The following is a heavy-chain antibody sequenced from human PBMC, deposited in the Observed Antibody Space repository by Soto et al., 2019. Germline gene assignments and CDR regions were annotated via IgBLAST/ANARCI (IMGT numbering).Heavy chain of an antibody. CDR3: AKELCDSNDYPLDY. J-gene: IGHJ4*02. V-gene: IGHV3-30*18. D-gene: IGHD3-16*01. CDR1: GFTFSSLG. Sequence: QVHLVESGGGVVQPGRSLRLSCAASGFTFSSLGMHWVRQVPGKGLEWVAIISHDGSTQYYADSVKGRFTISRDNSKNTLALQLNSLTTEDTAVYFCAKELCDSNDYPLDYWGQGTLVTVSS. CDR2: ISHDGSTQ.